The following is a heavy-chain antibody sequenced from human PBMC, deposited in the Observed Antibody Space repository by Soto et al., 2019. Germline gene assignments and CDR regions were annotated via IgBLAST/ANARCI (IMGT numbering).Heavy chain of an antibody. CDR2: INHSGSI. Sequence: QVQLQQWGAGLLKPSETLSLTCDFDDGAFSGYFWTWIRQPPGKGLEWIGEINHSGSINYNPSLKRRVTMAVDPSDKRFSLSLTAVTAADTAVYYCARGQWLPRGENWGQGTLVTVSS. CDR1: DGAFSGYF. CDR3: ARGQWLPRGEN. J-gene: IGHJ4*02. V-gene: IGHV4-34*01. D-gene: IGHD6-19*01.